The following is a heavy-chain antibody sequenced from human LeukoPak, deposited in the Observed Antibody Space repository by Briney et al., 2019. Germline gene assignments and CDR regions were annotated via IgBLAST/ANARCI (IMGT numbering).Heavy chain of an antibody. CDR3: ARMYSSSSNWFDP. Sequence: SETLSLTCTVSGGSISSYYWSWIRQPPGKGLEWIGYIYYSGGTNYNPSLKSRVTISVDTSKNQFSLKLSSVTAADTAVYYCARMYSSSSNWFDPWGQGTLVTVSS. J-gene: IGHJ5*02. V-gene: IGHV4-59*08. CDR2: IYYSGGT. CDR1: GGSISSYY. D-gene: IGHD6-6*01.